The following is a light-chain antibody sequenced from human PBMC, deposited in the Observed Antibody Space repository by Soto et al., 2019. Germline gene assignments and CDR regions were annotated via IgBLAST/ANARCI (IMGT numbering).Light chain of an antibody. CDR1: QAIGND. CDR3: LQDYSYPLT. J-gene: IGKJ2*01. CDR2: AAS. V-gene: IGKV1-6*01. Sequence: AIQMTQSPSSLSASVGDRVTITCRASQAIGNDLTWYQQKPGKAPNLLIFAASSLHSGVHSRFSGSGSGTDFTLTISSLQPEDFATYYCLQDYSYPLTFGQGTKLEIK.